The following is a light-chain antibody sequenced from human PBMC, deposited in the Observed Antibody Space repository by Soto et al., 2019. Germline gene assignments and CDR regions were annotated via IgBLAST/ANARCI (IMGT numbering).Light chain of an antibody. CDR3: QHYSGWPPV. CDR2: GAS. V-gene: IGKV3D-15*01. Sequence: EIVLTQSPATLSVSPGERATLSCRASQSVDSYLVWYQQKPGQAPRLLIFGASNRATGIPARFSGGGSGTDFTLTISSLQSEDFALYYCQHYSGWPPVFGQGTKVDIK. CDR1: QSVDSY. J-gene: IGKJ2*01.